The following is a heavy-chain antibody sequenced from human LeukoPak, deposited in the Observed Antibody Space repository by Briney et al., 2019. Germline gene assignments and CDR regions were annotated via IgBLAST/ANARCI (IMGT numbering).Heavy chain of an antibody. CDR1: GGSISSGSYY. CDR2: IYTSGRT. D-gene: IGHD3-22*01. V-gene: IGHV4-61*02. J-gene: IGHJ6*03. CDR3: ARGLSPLYYYYYMDV. Sequence: PSXTLSLTCTVSGGSISSGSYYWSWIRQPAGKGLEWIGRIYTSGRTNYNPSIKSRITISVDTSKNQFSLKLSSVTAADTAVYYCARGLSPLYYYYYMDVWGKGTTVTVSS.